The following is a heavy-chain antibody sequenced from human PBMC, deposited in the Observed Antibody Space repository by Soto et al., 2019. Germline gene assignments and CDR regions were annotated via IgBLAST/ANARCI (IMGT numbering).Heavy chain of an antibody. CDR2: ISGSGGST. V-gene: IGHV3-23*01. J-gene: IGHJ4*02. CDR3: ATRSSGWYFVY. D-gene: IGHD6-19*01. CDR1: GFTFSSYA. Sequence: EVQLLESGGGLVQPGGSLRLSCAASGFTFSSYAMSWVRQAPGKGLEWVSAISGSGGSTYYADSVKGRFTISRDNSKNTLSLQMNSLRAEDTAVYYCATRSSGWYFVYWGQGTLVTVSS.